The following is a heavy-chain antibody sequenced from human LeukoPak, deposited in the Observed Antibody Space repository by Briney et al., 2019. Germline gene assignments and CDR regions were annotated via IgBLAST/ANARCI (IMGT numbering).Heavy chain of an antibody. CDR1: GFTFTNYG. Sequence: GGSLRLSCAASGFTFTNYGMHWVRQSPGKGLEWLAVISTDGSNEYYADSVKGRFTISRDNSKNTLYLQMNSLRAEDTAVYYCAKGASDYIWGSFRPPDDYWGQGTLVTVSS. CDR3: AKGASDYIWGSFRPPDDY. CDR2: ISTDGSNE. D-gene: IGHD3-16*02. J-gene: IGHJ4*02. V-gene: IGHV3-30*18.